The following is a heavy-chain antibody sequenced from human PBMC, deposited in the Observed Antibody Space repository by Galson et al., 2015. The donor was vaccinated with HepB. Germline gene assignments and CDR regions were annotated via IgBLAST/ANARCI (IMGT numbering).Heavy chain of an antibody. CDR1: GGTFSSYT. D-gene: IGHD2-21*01. V-gene: IGHV1-69*04. J-gene: IGHJ6*02. CDR3: ARDPGEGGVVNIDYYYYGMDV. CDR2: IIPILGIA. Sequence: SVKVSCKASGGTFSSYTISWVRQAPGQGLEWMGRIIPILGIANYAQKFQGRVTITADKSTSTAYMELSSLRTEDTAVYYCARDPGEGGVVNIDYYYYGMDVWGQGTTVTVSS.